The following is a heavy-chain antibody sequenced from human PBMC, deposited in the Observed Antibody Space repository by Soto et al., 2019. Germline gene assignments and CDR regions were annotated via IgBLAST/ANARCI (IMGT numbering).Heavy chain of an antibody. Sequence: GGTMRLSCAASGMSLSSHWMSRVRQAKGKGQERVGQRKQDGREKYYVDSVKGRFTISRDNAKNSLYLQMNSLRAEDTAVYYCARDITFAVAANLLYYYYYYGMDVWGQGTTFTVSS. D-gene: IGHD6-13*01. CDR3: ARDITFAVAANLLYYYYYYGMDV. V-gene: IGHV3-7*01. CDR2: RKQDGREK. CDR1: GMSLSSHW. J-gene: IGHJ6*02.